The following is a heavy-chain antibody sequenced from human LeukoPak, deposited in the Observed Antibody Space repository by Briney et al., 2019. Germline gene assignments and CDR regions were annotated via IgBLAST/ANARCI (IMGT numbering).Heavy chain of an antibody. CDR1: GYTLTELS. J-gene: IGHJ5*02. Sequence: ASVKVSCKVSGYTLTELSMHWVRQAPGKGLEWMGGFDPEDGETIYAQKFQGRVTMTEDTSTDTAYMELSSLRSEDTAVYYCATATNWNYVTNWFDPWGQGTLVTVSS. CDR2: FDPEDGET. V-gene: IGHV1-24*01. CDR3: ATATNWNYVTNWFDP. D-gene: IGHD1-7*01.